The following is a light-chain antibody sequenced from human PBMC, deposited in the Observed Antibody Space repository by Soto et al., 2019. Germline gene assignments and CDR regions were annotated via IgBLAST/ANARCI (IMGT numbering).Light chain of an antibody. Sequence: AIRMTQSPSSLSASTGDRVTITCRASQGISSYLAWYQQKPGKAPKLLIYAASILQSGVPSRFSGSGSGTDFTLTISCLQYEDFATYYCQQYYSYPYTFGQGTKLEIK. V-gene: IGKV1-8*01. CDR1: QGISSY. J-gene: IGKJ2*01. CDR2: AAS. CDR3: QQYYSYPYT.